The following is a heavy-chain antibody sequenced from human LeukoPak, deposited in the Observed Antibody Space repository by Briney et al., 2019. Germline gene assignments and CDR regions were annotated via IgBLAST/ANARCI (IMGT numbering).Heavy chain of an antibody. CDR3: AKDFRYYYDSSGYNDY. J-gene: IGHJ4*02. CDR1: GGTFSSYA. Sequence: ASVKVSCKASGGTFSSYAISWVRQAPGQGLEWMGGIIPIFGTANYAQKFQGRVTITTDESTSTAYMELSSLRSEDTAVYYCAKDFRYYYDSSGYNDYWGQGTLVTVSS. D-gene: IGHD3-22*01. CDR2: IIPIFGTA. V-gene: IGHV1-69*05.